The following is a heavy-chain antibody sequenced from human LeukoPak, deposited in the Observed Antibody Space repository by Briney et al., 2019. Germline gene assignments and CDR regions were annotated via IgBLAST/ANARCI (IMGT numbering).Heavy chain of an antibody. CDR3: ARGGFGWSVSPFDP. Sequence: SPTLSLTFASSGDSVSRDSAAWNWLRQSPSSGLEWLGSTYYRSKWYYDYKVSMRGRLTINPDTSKNQFSLQLTFVTPEDTAVYYCARGGFGWSVSPFDPWGQGTLVTVSS. CDR2: TYYRSKWYY. J-gene: IGHJ5*02. D-gene: IGHD6-19*01. CDR1: GDSVSRDSAA. V-gene: IGHV6-1*01.